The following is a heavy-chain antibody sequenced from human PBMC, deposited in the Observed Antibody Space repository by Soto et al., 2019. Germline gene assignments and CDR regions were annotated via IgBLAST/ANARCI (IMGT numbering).Heavy chain of an antibody. CDR3: AHTSAPRLVDV. CDR2: IYWDDDK. J-gene: IGHJ6*02. D-gene: IGHD6-25*01. V-gene: IGHV2-5*02. CDR1: GFSLTTSGVG. Sequence: QITLMESGPTLVKPTQTLTLTCTFSGFSLTTSGVGVGWIRQPPGKALEWLALIYWDDDKRYSPSLKSRLTITKDTSKNQVVLPMTNMDPVDTATYYCAHTSAPRLVDVWGRGTTVTVSS.